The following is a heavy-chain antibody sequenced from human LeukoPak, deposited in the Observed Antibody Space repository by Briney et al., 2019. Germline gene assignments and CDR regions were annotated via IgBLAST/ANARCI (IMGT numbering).Heavy chain of an antibody. D-gene: IGHD1/OR15-1a*01. CDR2: LNPTSGAT. Sequence: GASVKVSFRGSWYPFPHYYIHWVRPAPGQGPDWVGWLNPTSGATNYAQKFQGRVTMTRDTSNNTSYMELSRLRSDDTAVYYCAREFRTTTWSFDAFDLWGQGTTVTVSS. J-gene: IGHJ3*01. V-gene: IGHV1-2*02. CDR3: AREFRTTTWSFDAFDL. CDR1: WYPFPHYY.